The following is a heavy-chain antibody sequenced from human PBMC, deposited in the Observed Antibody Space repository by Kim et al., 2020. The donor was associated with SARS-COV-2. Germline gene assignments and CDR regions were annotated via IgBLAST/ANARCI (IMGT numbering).Heavy chain of an antibody. J-gene: IGHJ4*02. Sequence: SETLSLTCAVYGGSFSGYYWSWIRQPPGKGLEWIGEINHSGSTNYNPSLKSRVTISVDTSKNQFSLKLSSVTAADTAVYYCARGGASGGSYYVGARGAIDYWGQGTLVTVSS. D-gene: IGHD1-26*01. V-gene: IGHV4-34*01. CDR1: GGSFSGYY. CDR3: ARGGASGGSYYVGARGAIDY. CDR2: INHSGST.